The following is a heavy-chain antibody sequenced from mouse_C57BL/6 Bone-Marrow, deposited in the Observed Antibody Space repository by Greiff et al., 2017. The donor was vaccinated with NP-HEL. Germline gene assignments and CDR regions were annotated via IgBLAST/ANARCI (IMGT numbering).Heavy chain of an antibody. Sequence: QVQLQRSGPELVKPGASVKLSCKASGYTFPSYDINWVKQRPGQGLEWIGWIYPRDGSTKYNEKFKGKATLTVDTSSSTAYMELHSLTSEYSAVYFCARWDTTVVASYYYAMDYWGQGTSVTVSS. CDR2: IYPRDGST. J-gene: IGHJ4*01. D-gene: IGHD1-1*01. CDR1: GYTFPSYD. CDR3: ARWDTTVVASYYYAMDY. V-gene: IGHV1-85*01.